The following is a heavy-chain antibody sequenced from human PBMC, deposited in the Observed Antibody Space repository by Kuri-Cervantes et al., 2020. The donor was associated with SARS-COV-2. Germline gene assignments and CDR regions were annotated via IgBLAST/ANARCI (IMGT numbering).Heavy chain of an antibody. CDR1: GYTFTSYD. V-gene: IGHV1-8*03. CDR3: ARSVSRTIFGVGNWFDP. CDR2: MNPNSGNT. Sequence: ASVKVSCKASGYTFTSYDINWVRQATGQGLEWMGWMNPNSGNTGYAQKFQSRVTITRNTSISTAYMELSSLRSEDTAVYYCARSVSRTIFGVGNWFDPWGQGTLVTVSS. D-gene: IGHD3-3*01. J-gene: IGHJ5*02.